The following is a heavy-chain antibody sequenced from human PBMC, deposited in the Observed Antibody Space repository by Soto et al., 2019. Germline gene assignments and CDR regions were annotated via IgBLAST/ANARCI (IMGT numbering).Heavy chain of an antibody. D-gene: IGHD3-10*01. Sequence: EVQLVESGGGLVQPGGSLRLSCAASGFTVSSNYMSWVRQAPGKGLEWVSVIYSGGSTYYTDSVKGRFTISRDNSKNTLYLQMNSLRAEDTAVYYCARLRGEDEYFQHWGQGTLVTVSS. CDR1: GFTVSSNY. CDR3: ARLRGEDEYFQH. J-gene: IGHJ1*01. CDR2: IYSGGST. V-gene: IGHV3-66*04.